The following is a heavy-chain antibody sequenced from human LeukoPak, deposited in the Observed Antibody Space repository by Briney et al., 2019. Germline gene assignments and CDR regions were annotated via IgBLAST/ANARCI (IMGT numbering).Heavy chain of an antibody. CDR3: AKTPKLVRGAPDY. Sequence: GGSLRLFCAASGFTFSTYAMTWVRQAPGKGLEWVSGISGGGDNTYYADSVKGRFTISRDNSKNKLYLQMNSLRAEDTAIYYCAKTPKLVRGAPDYWGQGTLVTVSS. J-gene: IGHJ4*02. V-gene: IGHV3-23*01. D-gene: IGHD3-10*01. CDR2: ISGGGDNT. CDR1: GFTFSTYA.